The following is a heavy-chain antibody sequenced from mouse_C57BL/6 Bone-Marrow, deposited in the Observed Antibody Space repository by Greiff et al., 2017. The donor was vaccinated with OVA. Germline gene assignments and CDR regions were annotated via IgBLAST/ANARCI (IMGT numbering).Heavy chain of an antibody. CDR3: ARVVNDSNAHWYFDV. J-gene: IGHJ1*03. D-gene: IGHD2-5*01. CDR1: GYTFTDYN. V-gene: IGHV1-18*01. Sequence: EVQLQQSGPELVKPGASVKIPCKASGYTFTDYNMDWVKQSHGQSLEWIGVINPNNGGTIYNQKFKGKATLTVDKSSSTAYMELRSLTSEDTAVDYCARVVNDSNAHWYFDVWGTGTTVTVSS. CDR2: INPNNGGT.